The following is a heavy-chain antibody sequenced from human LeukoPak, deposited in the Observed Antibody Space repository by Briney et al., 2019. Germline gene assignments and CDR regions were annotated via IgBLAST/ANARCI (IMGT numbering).Heavy chain of an antibody. CDR3: AREGGFYRPLDY. J-gene: IGHJ4*02. CDR1: GGSISATNW. V-gene: IGHV4-4*02. Sequence: PSETLSPTCDVSGGSISATNWWTWVRQPPGGGLEWIGEVHLNGRSHYSPSLESRVTMSADMSENHISLHLTSVTAADTAVYYCAREGGFYRPLDYTGPGTLVIVSS. D-gene: IGHD2/OR15-2a*01. CDR2: VHLNGRS.